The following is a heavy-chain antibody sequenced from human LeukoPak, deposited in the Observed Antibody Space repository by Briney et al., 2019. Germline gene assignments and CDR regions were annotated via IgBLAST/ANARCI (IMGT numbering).Heavy chain of an antibody. D-gene: IGHD3-10*01. CDR2: ISGSATHI. Sequence: SGGSLRLSCAASGFTFSSYTMDCVRQAPGKGLEWVSSISGSATHIYYADSVKGRFTISRDNAKNSVYLQVNSLRAEDTAVYYCAREGLYSGSVSSDLDYWGQGTLVSVSS. J-gene: IGHJ4*02. CDR3: AREGLYSGSVSSDLDY. V-gene: IGHV3-21*01. CDR1: GFTFSSYT.